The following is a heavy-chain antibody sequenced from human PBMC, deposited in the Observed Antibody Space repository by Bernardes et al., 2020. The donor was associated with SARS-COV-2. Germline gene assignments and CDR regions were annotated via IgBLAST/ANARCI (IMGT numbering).Heavy chain of an antibody. D-gene: IGHD5-12*01. CDR3: ARDCPPREWLRLRFDYYYYGMDV. CDR2: ISAYNGNT. J-gene: IGHJ6*02. CDR1: GYTFTSYG. Sequence: ASVKVSCKASGYTFTSYGISWVRQAPGQGLEWMGWISAYNGNTNYAQKLQGRVTMTTDTSTSTAYMELRSLRSDDTAVYYCARDCPPREWLRLRFDYYYYGMDVWGQGTTVTVSS. V-gene: IGHV1-18*04.